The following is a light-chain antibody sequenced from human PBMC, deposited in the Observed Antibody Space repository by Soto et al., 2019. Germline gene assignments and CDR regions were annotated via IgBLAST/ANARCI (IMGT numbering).Light chain of an antibody. V-gene: IGLV1-44*01. CDR1: SSNIGTNA. CDR3: AAWDDSLNGYV. Sequence: QSVLTQPPSASGTPGQRVTISCSGGSSNIGTNAVNWYQQLPGTAPKLLIYNNNQRPSGVPDRFSGSKSGTSASLAISGLQSEDEADYYCAAWDDSLNGYVFGTGTKPHRP. J-gene: IGLJ1*01. CDR2: NNN.